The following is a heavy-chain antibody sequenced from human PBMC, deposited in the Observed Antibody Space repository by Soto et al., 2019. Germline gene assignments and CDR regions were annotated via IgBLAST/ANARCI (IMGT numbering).Heavy chain of an antibody. V-gene: IGHV1-3*01. CDR2: INAGNGNT. Sequence: ASVKVSCKASGYTFTSYALHWVRQAPGQRLEWMGWINAGNGNTKYSQKFQGRVTITRDTSASTAYMELSSLSSEDTAVYYCARNVDTAILPGYWGQGTLVTVSS. J-gene: IGHJ4*02. D-gene: IGHD5-18*01. CDR1: GYTFTSYA. CDR3: ARNVDTAILPGY.